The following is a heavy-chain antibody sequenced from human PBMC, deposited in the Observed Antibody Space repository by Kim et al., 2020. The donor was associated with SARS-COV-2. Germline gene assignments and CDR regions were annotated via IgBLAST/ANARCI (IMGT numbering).Heavy chain of an antibody. CDR2: MNPNSGNT. CDR1: GYTFTSYD. J-gene: IGHJ6*02. D-gene: IGHD2-8*01. Sequence: ASVKVSCKASGYTFTSYDINWVRQATGQGLEWMGWMNPNSGNTGYAQKFQGRVTMTRNTSISTAYMELSSLRSEDTAVYYCARGEGCTNGVCFSEGMDVWGQGTTVTVSS. CDR3: ARGEGCTNGVCFSEGMDV. V-gene: IGHV1-8*01.